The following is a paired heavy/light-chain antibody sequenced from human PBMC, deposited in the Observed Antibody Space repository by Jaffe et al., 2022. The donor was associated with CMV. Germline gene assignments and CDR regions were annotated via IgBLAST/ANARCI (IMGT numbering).Heavy chain of an antibody. CDR3: ARVGGLRLGESSLSPLDY. J-gene: IGHJ4*02. CDR1: GFPFSSYG. Sequence: QVHLVESGGGVVQPGRSLRLSCAASGFPFSSYGMHWARQAPGKGLEWVAFIWYDGSYKYYADSVKGRFTISRDNSKNTLYLQMNSLRAEDTAVYYCARVGGLRLGESSLSPLDYWGQGTLVTVSS. V-gene: IGHV3-33*08. CDR2: IWYDGSYK. D-gene: IGHD3-16*02.
Light chain of an antibody. CDR1: SSNIGAGYD. V-gene: IGLV1-40*01. Sequence: QSVLTQPPSVSGAPGQRVTISCTGSSSNIGAGYDVHWYQQLPGTAPKLLIYGNTNRPSGVPDRFSGSKSGTSASLAITGLQAEDEADYYCQSYDSSLSANWVFGGGTKLTVL. J-gene: IGLJ3*02. CDR2: GNT. CDR3: QSYDSSLSANWV.